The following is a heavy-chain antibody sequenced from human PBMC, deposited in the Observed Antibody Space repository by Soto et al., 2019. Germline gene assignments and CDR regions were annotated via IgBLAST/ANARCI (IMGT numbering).Heavy chain of an antibody. J-gene: IGHJ6*03. CDR2: IYYSGST. V-gene: IGHV4-59*08. CDR3: ARLTRLGDATYYMDV. CDR1: GGSISSYY. D-gene: IGHD3-10*02. Sequence: SETLSLTCTVSGGSISSYYWSWIRQPPGKGLEWIGYIYYSGSTNYNPSLKSRVTISVDTSKNQFSLKLSSVTAADTAVYYCARLTRLGDATYYMDVWGKGTTVTVSS.